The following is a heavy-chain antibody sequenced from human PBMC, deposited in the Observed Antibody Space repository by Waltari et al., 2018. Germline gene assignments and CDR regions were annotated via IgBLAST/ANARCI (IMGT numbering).Heavy chain of an antibody. J-gene: IGHJ1*01. V-gene: IGHV3-48*03. D-gene: IGHD1-26*01. CDR2: VSVSGKTM. CDR1: GFIFSNYE. CDR3: ARAYSGSYYRYFEY. Sequence: EVQLVESGGGLVQPGGSLRLSCAASGFIFSNYEVNWVRQTPGKGLEWVSYVSVSGKTMYNVDSVKGRFTISRDNAKNSLHLQMNSLRAEDTAVYYCARAYSGSYYRYFEYWGQGALVTVSS.